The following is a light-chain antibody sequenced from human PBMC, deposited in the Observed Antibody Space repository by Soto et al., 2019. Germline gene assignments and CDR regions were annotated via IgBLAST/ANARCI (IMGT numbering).Light chain of an antibody. CDR2: EVT. CDR3: ISYTGSSTSYV. J-gene: IGLJ1*01. V-gene: IGLV2-14*01. Sequence: ALTQPASVSGSPGQSITISCSGTSSDVGSYNHVAWYQQFPGKTPKLIIYEVTYRPSGVSHRFSASKSGNTASLTISGLQAEDEADYYCISYTGSSTSYVFGTGTKVTVL. CDR1: SSDVGSYNH.